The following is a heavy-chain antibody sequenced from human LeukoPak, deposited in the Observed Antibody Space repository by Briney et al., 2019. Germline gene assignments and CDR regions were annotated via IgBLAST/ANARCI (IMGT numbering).Heavy chain of an antibody. Sequence: ASVKVSCKASGYTFTSYAMHWVRQAPGQRLEWMGWINAGNGNTKYSQKFQGRVTITRDTSASTAYMELSSLRSEDTAVYYCASQAATRLYCYGMDVWGKGTTVTVSS. D-gene: IGHD2-15*01. J-gene: IGHJ6*04. CDR1: GYTFTSYA. CDR2: INAGNGNT. CDR3: ASQAATRLYCYGMDV. V-gene: IGHV1-3*01.